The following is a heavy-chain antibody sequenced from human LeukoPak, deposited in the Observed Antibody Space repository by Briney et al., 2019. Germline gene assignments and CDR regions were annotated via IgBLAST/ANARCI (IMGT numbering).Heavy chain of an antibody. V-gene: IGHV4-34*01. CDR1: GGSFSGYY. CDR3: ARRAGSGYDY. Sequence: TSSETLSLTCAVYGGSFSGYYWSWIRQPPGKGLEWIGEINHSGSTNYNPSLKSRVTISVDTSKNQFSLKLSSVTAADTAVYYCARRAGSGYDYWGQGTLVTVSS. CDR2: INHSGST. D-gene: IGHD5-12*01. J-gene: IGHJ4*02.